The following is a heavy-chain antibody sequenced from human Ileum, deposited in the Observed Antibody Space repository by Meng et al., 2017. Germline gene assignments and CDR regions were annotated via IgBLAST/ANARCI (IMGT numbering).Heavy chain of an antibody. V-gene: IGHV6-1*01. D-gene: IGHD3-10*01. J-gene: IGHJ4*02. CDR3: TTWYGEY. CDR2: TYYRSEWQN. CDR1: GDSVSSNRAL. Sequence: QVQLHPSGPGLVKPSQTLSLTCAISGDSVSSNRALWHWVRQSPSRGLEWLGQTYYRSEWQNHYGVSVKSRITITADTSRNQFSLNLNSVTPEDTAVYYCTTWYGEYWGQGTLVTVSS.